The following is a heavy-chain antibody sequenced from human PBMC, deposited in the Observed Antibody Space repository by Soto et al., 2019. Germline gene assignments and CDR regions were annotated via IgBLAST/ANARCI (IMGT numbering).Heavy chain of an antibody. J-gene: IGHJ6*03. CDR3: AKDPRFLGTRSDYYYMDV. Sequence: GGSLRLSCAASGFTFSSYAMSWVRQAPGKGLEWVSAISGSGGSTYYADSVKGRFTISRDNSKNTLYLQMNSLRAEDTAVYYCAKDPRFLGTRSDYYYMDVWGKGTTVTVSS. V-gene: IGHV3-23*01. CDR2: ISGSGGST. CDR1: GFTFSSYA. D-gene: IGHD3-3*01.